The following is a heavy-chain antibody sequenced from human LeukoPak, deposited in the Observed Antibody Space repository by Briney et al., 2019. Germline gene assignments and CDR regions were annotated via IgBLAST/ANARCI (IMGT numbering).Heavy chain of an antibody. J-gene: IGHJ5*02. CDR1: GGSIATYY. CDR2: IYYNGSS. D-gene: IGHD2-15*01. V-gene: IGHV4-59*12. CDR3: ARVAYRYCSGGSCYLNWFDP. Sequence: SETLSLTCTVSGGSIATYYWSWIRQPPGKALEWIGYIYYNGSSNYNPSLKSRVTISVDTSKNQFSLKLSSVTAADTAVYYCARVAYRYCSGGSCYLNWFDPWGQGTLVTVSS.